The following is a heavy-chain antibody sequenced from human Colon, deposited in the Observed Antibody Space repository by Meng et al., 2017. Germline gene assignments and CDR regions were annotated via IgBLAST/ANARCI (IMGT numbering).Heavy chain of an antibody. D-gene: IGHD6-19*01. V-gene: IGHV4-38-2*02. CDR3: AVIIAVAGSPYFDY. Sequence: SETLSLTCTVSGYSISSGYYWGWIRQPPGKGLEWIGSIYHSGSTYYNPSLKSRFTISVDTSKNQFSLKLSSVTAADTAVYYCAVIIAVAGSPYFDYWGQGTLVTVSS. J-gene: IGHJ4*02. CDR1: GYSISSGYY. CDR2: IYHSGST.